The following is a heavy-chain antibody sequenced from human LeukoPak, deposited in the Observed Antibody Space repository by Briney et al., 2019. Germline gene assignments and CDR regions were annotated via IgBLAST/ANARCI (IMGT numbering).Heavy chain of an antibody. Sequence: SVKVSCKASGYTFTGYYMHWVRQAPGQGLEWMGGIIPIFGTANYAQKFQGRVTITADESTSTAYMELSSLRSEDTTVYYCARDLVGYGDYRGTDDYWGQGTLVTVSS. V-gene: IGHV1-69*13. J-gene: IGHJ4*02. CDR2: IIPIFGTA. CDR3: ARDLVGYGDYRGTDDY. D-gene: IGHD4-17*01. CDR1: GYTFTGYY.